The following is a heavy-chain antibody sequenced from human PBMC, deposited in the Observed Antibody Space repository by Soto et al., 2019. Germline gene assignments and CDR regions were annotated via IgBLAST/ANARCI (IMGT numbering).Heavy chain of an antibody. CDR2: INPNSGGT. Sequence: ASVKVSCKASGYTFTDYYMHWVRQAPGQGLEWMGWINPNSGGTNYAQKFQGRVTTTRDMSISTAYMELSRLRSDDTAVYYCARERVYCSSTSCPRSGKSMDVWGQGTTVTVSS. V-gene: IGHV1-2*02. J-gene: IGHJ6*02. CDR1: GYTFTDYY. CDR3: ARERVYCSSTSCPRSGKSMDV. D-gene: IGHD2-2*01.